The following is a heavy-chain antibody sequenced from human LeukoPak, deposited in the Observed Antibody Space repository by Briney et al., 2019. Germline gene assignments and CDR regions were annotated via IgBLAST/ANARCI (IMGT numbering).Heavy chain of an antibody. Sequence: SETLSLTCSFSGDSISTYYWSWIRQSPGKGLEWIGHIYSSGNTDYNSSLKSRVTISVDTSKGQFSLRLSSVTATDTAVYYCARLRWQLVGPYFDYWGQGILVTVSS. CDR3: ARLRWQLVGPYFDY. J-gene: IGHJ4*02. D-gene: IGHD1-26*01. CDR1: GDSISTYY. V-gene: IGHV4-59*01. CDR2: IYSSGNT.